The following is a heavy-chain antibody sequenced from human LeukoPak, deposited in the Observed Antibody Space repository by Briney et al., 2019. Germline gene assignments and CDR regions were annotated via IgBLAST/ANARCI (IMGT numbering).Heavy chain of an antibody. CDR1: GFTFSSYS. V-gene: IGHV3-21*01. CDR2: ISSSSYI. D-gene: IGHD5-24*01. Sequence: GGSLRLSCAASGFTFSSYSMNWVRQAPGKGLEWVSSISSSSYIYYADSVKGRFTISRDNAKNSLYLQMNSLRAEDTAVYYCARDRMADDYGMDVWGQGTTVTVSS. J-gene: IGHJ6*02. CDR3: ARDRMADDYGMDV.